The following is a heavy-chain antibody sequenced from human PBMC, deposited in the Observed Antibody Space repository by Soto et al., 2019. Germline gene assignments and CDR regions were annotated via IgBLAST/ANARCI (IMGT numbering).Heavy chain of an antibody. J-gene: IGHJ4*02. Sequence: EVQLLESGGGLVQPGGSLRLSCAASGFSFSSYAMVWVRQAPGKGLEWVSVISARGGSSYFADSVKGRFTTSSDNSKNVLSLEMTSLTAQDTAIYFCAKGSIEYSASVDNWGQGTLVLVSS. D-gene: IGHD5-12*01. CDR1: GFSFSSYA. V-gene: IGHV3-23*01. CDR3: AKGSIEYSASVDN. CDR2: ISARGGSS.